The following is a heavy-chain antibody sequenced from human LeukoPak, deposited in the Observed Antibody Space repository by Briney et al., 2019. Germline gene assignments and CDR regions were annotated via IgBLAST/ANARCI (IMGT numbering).Heavy chain of an antibody. CDR2: IYYSGST. D-gene: IGHD3-22*01. CDR3: ARDSPKYYDSSGYHTYYFDY. CDR1: GGSISSGGYY. Sequence: SETLSLTCTVSGGSISSGGYYWSWIRQHPGKGLEWIGYIYYSGSTYYNPSLKSRVTISVDTSKNQFSLKLSSVTAADTAVYYCARDSPKYYDSSGYHTYYFDYWGQGTLVTVSS. V-gene: IGHV4-31*03. J-gene: IGHJ4*02.